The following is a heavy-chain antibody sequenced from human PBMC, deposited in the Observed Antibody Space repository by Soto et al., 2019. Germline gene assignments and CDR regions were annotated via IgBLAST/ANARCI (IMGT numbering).Heavy chain of an antibody. D-gene: IGHD3-10*01. V-gene: IGHV3-30*18. CDR3: AKGHYGSGSYDYFDY. CDR1: GFTFSSYG. J-gene: IGHJ4*02. CDR2: ISYDGSNK. Sequence: GGSLRLSCAASGFTFSSYGMHWVRQAPGKGLEWVAVISYDGSNKYYADSVKGRFTISRDNSKNTLYLQMNSLRAEDTAVYYCAKGHYGSGSYDYFDYWGQGTLVTVSS.